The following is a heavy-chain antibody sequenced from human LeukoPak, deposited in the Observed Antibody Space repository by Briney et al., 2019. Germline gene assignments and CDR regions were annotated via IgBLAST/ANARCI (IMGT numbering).Heavy chain of an antibody. D-gene: IGHD3-22*01. CDR2: ISWNSGSI. V-gene: IGHV3-9*01. CDR3: AKGFYSSGYLFDY. Sequence: PGGSLRLSCAASGFTFDDYAMHWVRQAPGKGLEWVSGISWNSGSIGYADSVKGRFTISRDNAKNSLYLQVNSLRAEDTALYYCAKGFYSSGYLFDYWGQGTLVTVSS. CDR1: GFTFDDYA. J-gene: IGHJ4*02.